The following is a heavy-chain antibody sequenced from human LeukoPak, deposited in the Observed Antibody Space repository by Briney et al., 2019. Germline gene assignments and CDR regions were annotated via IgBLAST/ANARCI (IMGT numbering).Heavy chain of an antibody. CDR1: GFIFSDYW. CDR2: IKQDESEK. J-gene: IGHJ4*02. Sequence: PGGSLRLSCAGSGFIFSDYWMSWVRQTPGKGLEWVASIKQDESEKYYVDSVKGRFSISRDNAKNSLYLHMSSLRAEDTALYYCTRDSGSLYYFEYWGQGTPVTVSS. V-gene: IGHV3-7*01. CDR3: TRDSGSLYYFEY. D-gene: IGHD2/OR15-2a*01.